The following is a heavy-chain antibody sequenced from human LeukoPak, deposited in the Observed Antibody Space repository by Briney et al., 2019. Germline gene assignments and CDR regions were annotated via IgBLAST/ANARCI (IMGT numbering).Heavy chain of an antibody. J-gene: IGHJ4*02. Sequence: ASVKVSCKASGYTFTSYGFSWVRQAPGQGLEWMGWISAYNGNTKYTQKLPGRVTMTTDTSTSAAYMELRGLRSDDTAVYFCARDKGGYDFDYWGQGILVTVSS. CDR2: ISAYNGNT. D-gene: IGHD5-12*01. CDR3: ARDKGGYDFDY. V-gene: IGHV1-18*01. CDR1: GYTFTSYG.